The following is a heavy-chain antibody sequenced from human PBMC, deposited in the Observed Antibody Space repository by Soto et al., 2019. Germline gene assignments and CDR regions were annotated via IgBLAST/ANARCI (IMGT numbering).Heavy chain of an antibody. V-gene: IGHV4-4*07. J-gene: IGHJ5*02. CDR3: VRDGTKALRDWFDP. D-gene: IGHD1-1*01. CDR1: GASISGFY. CDR2: IYATETT. Sequence: PSETLSLTCTVSGASISGFYWSWILKSAGKGQEWIGRIYATETTDYNPSLKSRVMMSVDTSKKQFYLKLRSVTAADTAVYYCVRDGTKALRDWFDPWGQGITVTVSS.